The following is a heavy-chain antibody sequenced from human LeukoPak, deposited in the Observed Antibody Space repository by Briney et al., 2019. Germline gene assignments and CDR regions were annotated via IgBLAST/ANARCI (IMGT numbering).Heavy chain of an antibody. J-gene: IGHJ3*01. D-gene: IGHD3-22*01. CDR1: GYRFGGYW. V-gene: IGHV3-23*01. CDR3: AKLLRVTMIVDDAFDL. Sequence: GESLKISCKASGYRFGGYWIGWVRQAPGKGLEWVSDMSGSGGSPYYADSVKGRFTISRDNSKNTLYLQMNSLRAEDTAVYYCAKLLRVTMIVDDAFDLWGQGTMVTASS. CDR2: MSGSGGSP.